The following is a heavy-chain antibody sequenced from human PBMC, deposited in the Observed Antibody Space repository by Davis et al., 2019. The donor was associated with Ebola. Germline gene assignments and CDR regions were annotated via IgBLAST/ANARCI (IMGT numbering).Heavy chain of an antibody. CDR3: ARGPVTYYYDSSGYRVGMGYFQH. D-gene: IGHD3-22*01. J-gene: IGHJ1*01. CDR1: GFTVSSNY. CDR2: IYSGGST. Sequence: GESLKISCAASGFTVSSNYMSWVRQAPGKGLEWVSVIYSGGSTYYADSVKGRFTISRDNSKNTLYLQMNSLRAEDTAVYYCARGPVTYYYDSSGYRVGMGYFQHWGQGTLVTVSS. V-gene: IGHV3-66*01.